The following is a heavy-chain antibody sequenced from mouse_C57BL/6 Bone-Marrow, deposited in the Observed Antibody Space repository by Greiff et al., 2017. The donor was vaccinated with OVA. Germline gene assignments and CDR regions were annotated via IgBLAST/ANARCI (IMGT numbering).Heavy chain of an antibody. V-gene: IGHV1-19*01. J-gene: IGHJ3*01. Sequence: SGPVLVKPGASVQMSFQSSLSTFPDYSLNCLKQSHGKSLSWIGVINPYNGGTSYNQKFKGKATLTVDKSSSTAYMELNSLTSEDSAVYYCARILTWFAYWGQGTLVTVSA. CDR3: ARILTWFAY. CDR2: INPYNGGT. CDR1: LSTFPDYS. D-gene: IGHD1-1*01.